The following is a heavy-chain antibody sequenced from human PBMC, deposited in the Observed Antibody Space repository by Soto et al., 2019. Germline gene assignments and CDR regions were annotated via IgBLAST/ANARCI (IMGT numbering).Heavy chain of an antibody. D-gene: IGHD5-18*01. V-gene: IGHV4-30-2*01. CDR1: GGSISSGGYF. Sequence: SETLSLTCAVSGGSISSGGYFWGWIRLPPGKGLEWIGYIYHSGSAYYNPSLKSRGTISVDRSKNQFSLKLNSVTPEDTAVYYCARAKDRAGHFDYWGQGSLVTVSS. CDR3: ARAKDRAGHFDY. CDR2: IYHSGSA. J-gene: IGHJ4*02.